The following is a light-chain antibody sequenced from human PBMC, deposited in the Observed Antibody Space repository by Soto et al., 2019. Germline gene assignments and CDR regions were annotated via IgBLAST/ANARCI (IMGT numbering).Light chain of an antibody. Sequence: DIVMTQSPDSLAVSLGERATINCKSSQSVLYSSNNKNYLAWYQQKPGQPPKLLIYWASTRESGVPERFSGSRSGTDFTLNISSLQAEDVADYYCQHNYSTPRTFGQDTKVEIK. J-gene: IGKJ1*01. V-gene: IGKV4-1*01. CDR1: QSVLYSSNNKNY. CDR3: QHNYSTPRT. CDR2: WAS.